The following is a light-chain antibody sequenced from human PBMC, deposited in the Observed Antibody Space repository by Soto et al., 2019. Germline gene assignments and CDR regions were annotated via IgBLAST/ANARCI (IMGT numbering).Light chain of an antibody. CDR2: QVS. CDR1: QGLLHSNGDTF. CDR3: MQGTHLPYT. J-gene: IGKJ2*01. V-gene: IGKV2-30*02. Sequence: DVVMTQSPLSLPVTLGQPASISCRSSQGLLHSNGDTFLSWFQQRPGQSPRRLIYQVSNQDSGVPVRLSSSGSGTDFTLTISRVEAEDVGIYYCMQGTHLPYTFGQGTKLEI.